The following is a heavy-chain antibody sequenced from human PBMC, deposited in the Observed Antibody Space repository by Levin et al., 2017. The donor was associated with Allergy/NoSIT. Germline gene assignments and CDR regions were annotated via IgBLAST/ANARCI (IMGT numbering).Heavy chain of an antibody. CDR3: ARAYSSGWYGFDY. V-gene: IGHV3-21*01. Sequence: GGSLRLSCAASGFTFSSYSMNWVRQAPGKGLEWVSSISSSSSYIYYADSLKGRFTISRDNAKNSLYLQMNSLRAEDTAVYYCARAYSSGWYGFDYWGQGTLVTVSS. J-gene: IGHJ4*02. D-gene: IGHD6-19*01. CDR2: ISSSSSYI. CDR1: GFTFSSYS.